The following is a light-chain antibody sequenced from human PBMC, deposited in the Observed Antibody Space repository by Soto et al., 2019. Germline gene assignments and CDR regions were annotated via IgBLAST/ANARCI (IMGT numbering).Light chain of an antibody. CDR1: QSISSW. CDR3: QQYNSYSGT. V-gene: IGKV1-5*01. CDR2: DAS. J-gene: IGKJ1*01. Sequence: DIQMTQSPSTLSSSVGDRVTITCRASQSISSWLSWYQQKQGKAPKLLIYDASSLESGVPSRFSGSGSGTEFTLTISRLQPDDFATYYCQQYNSYSGTFGQGTKVEIK.